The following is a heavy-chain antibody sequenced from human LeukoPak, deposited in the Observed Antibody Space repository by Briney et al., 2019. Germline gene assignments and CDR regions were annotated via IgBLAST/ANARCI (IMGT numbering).Heavy chain of an antibody. D-gene: IGHD6-13*01. CDR3: ALAMGIAAAGPY. CDR2: INPNSGGT. CDR1: GYTFTGYY. J-gene: IGHJ4*02. V-gene: IGHV1-2*02. Sequence: ASVTVSCKASGYTFTGYYMHWVRQAPGQGLEWMGWINPNSGGTNYAQKFQGRVTMTRDTSISTAYMELSRLRSDGTAVYYCALAMGIAAAGPYWGQGTLVTVSS.